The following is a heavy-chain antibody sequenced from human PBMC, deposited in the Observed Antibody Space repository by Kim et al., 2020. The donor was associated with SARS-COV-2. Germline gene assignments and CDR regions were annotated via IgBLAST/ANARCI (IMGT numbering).Heavy chain of an antibody. CDR1: GGPISTYY. CDR2: IYSSGTT. V-gene: IGHV4-4*07. CDR3: ARGETVLAY. Sequence: SETLSLTCTVSGGPISTYYWSWVRQAAGKGLEWIGRIYSSGTTNYNPSLKSQVTMSVDTSRNQFSLKLRSVTASDTAVYYCARGETVLAYWGQGTLVTVS. J-gene: IGHJ4*02. D-gene: IGHD4-17*01.